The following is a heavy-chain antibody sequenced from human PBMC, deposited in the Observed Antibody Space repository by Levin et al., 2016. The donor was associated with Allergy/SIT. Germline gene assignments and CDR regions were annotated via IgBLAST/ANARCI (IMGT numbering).Heavy chain of an antibody. Sequence: WVRQAPGQGLEWMGWINPNSGGTNYAQKFQGRVTMTRDTSISTAYMELSRLRSDDTAVYYCARGKRYCSSTSCYRGGPYYYYMDVWGKGTTVTVSS. J-gene: IGHJ6*03. CDR2: INPNSGGT. V-gene: IGHV1-2*02. D-gene: IGHD2-2*02. CDR3: ARGKRYCSSTSCYRGGPYYYYMDV.